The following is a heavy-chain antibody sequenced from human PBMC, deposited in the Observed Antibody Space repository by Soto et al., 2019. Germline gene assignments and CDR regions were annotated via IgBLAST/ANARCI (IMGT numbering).Heavy chain of an antibody. CDR3: ARHTELLLYYRCGMDI. CDR1: GGSISSSSYY. Sequence: QLQLQESGPGLVKPSETLSLTCTVSGGSISSSSYYWGWIRQPPGKGLEWIGRTYDSGSTYYNPSLRRCVTFTVDTSKNQLSPKLSSVTAADTAVYYCARHTELLLYYRCGMDIWGQGTTVTVSS. J-gene: IGHJ6*02. D-gene: IGHD1-26*01. CDR2: TYDSGST. V-gene: IGHV4-39*01.